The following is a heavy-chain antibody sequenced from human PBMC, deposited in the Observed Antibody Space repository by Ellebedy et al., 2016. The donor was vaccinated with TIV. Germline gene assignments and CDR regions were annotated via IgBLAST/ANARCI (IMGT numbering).Heavy chain of an antibody. CDR1: GGSFSGYY. D-gene: IGHD4-17*01. CDR2: INHSGST. V-gene: IGHV4-34*01. CDR3: ARSPYGPFDY. Sequence: MPSETLSLTCTVYGGSFSGYYWSWIRRPPGKGLEWIGEINHSGSTNYNPSLKSRITISVDTSKNQFSLKLNSVTAADTAMYYCARSPYGPFDYWGQGTPVTVSS. J-gene: IGHJ4*02.